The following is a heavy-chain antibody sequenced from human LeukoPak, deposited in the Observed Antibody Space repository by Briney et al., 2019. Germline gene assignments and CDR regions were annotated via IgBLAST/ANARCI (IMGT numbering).Heavy chain of an antibody. V-gene: IGHV1-3*01. CDR3: ARDPLIYGAQGDAFDI. CDR1: GYTFTSYA. J-gene: IGHJ3*02. CDR2: INAGNGNT. D-gene: IGHD4-17*01. Sequence: ASVKVSCKASGYTFTSYAMHWVRQAPGQRLEWMGWINAGNGNTKYSQKFQGRVAITRDTSASTAYMELSSLRSEDTAVYYCARDPLIYGAQGDAFDIWGQGTMVTVSS.